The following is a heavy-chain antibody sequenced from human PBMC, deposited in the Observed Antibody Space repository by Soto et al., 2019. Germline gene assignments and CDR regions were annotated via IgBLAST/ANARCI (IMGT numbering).Heavy chain of an antibody. V-gene: IGHV4-59*01. CDR2: IYYSGST. J-gene: IGHJ4*02. CDR3: ARARPGPPSYSSSWYVDY. Sequence: PSETLSLTCTVSGGSISSYYWSWIRQPPGKGLEWIGYIYYSGSTNYNPSLKSRVTISVDTSKNQFSLKLSPVTAADTAVYYCARARPGPPSYSSSWYVDYWGQGTLVTVSS. CDR1: GGSISSYY. D-gene: IGHD6-13*01.